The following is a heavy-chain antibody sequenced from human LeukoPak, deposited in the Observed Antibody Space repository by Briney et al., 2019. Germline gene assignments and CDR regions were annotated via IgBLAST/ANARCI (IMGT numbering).Heavy chain of an antibody. V-gene: IGHV4-34*01. J-gene: IGHJ4*02. CDR2: INHSGST. CDR1: GGSFSGYY. Sequence: SETLSLTCAVYGGSFSGYYWGWIRQPPGKGLEWIGEINHSGSTNYNPSLKSRVTISVDTSKNQFSLKLSSVTAADTAVYYCAREERESWDLRPLDYWGQGTLVTVSS. D-gene: IGHD1-26*01. CDR3: AREERESWDLRPLDY.